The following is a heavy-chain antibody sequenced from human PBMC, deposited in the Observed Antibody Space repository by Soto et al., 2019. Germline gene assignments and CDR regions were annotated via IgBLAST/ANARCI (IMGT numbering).Heavy chain of an antibody. J-gene: IGHJ3*02. V-gene: IGHV3-73*01. Sequence: KELEWVGRIRSKANSYATAYAASVKGRFTISRDDSKNTAYLQMNSLKTEDTAVYYCTGGEDDVSDIWLHGTMV. CDR2: IRSKANSYAT. CDR3: TGGEDDVSDI.